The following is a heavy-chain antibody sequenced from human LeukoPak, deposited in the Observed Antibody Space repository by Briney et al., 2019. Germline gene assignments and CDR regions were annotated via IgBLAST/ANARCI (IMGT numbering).Heavy chain of an antibody. CDR3: ASEVEQWLVLY. D-gene: IGHD6-19*01. V-gene: IGHV3-30-3*01. Sequence: QAGGSLRLSCAASGFTFSSYAMHWVRQAPGKGLEWVAVISYDGSNKYYADSVKGRFTISRDNSKNTLYLQMNSLRAEDTAVYYCASEVEQWLVLYWGQGTLVTVSS. J-gene: IGHJ4*02. CDR1: GFTFSSYA. CDR2: ISYDGSNK.